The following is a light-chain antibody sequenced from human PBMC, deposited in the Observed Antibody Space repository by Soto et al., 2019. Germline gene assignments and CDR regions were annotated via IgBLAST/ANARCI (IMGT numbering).Light chain of an antibody. J-gene: IGLJ3*02. CDR2: EVS. V-gene: IGLV2-14*01. CDR1: SSDVGGYNY. CDR3: SSYTSSSTPWV. Sequence: QSALTQPASMSGSPGQSITISCTGTSSDVGGYNYVSWYQQHPGKAPKLMIYEVSNRPSGVSNRFSGSKSGNTASLTISGLQAEYEADYYCSSYTSSSTPWVFGGGTKLTVL.